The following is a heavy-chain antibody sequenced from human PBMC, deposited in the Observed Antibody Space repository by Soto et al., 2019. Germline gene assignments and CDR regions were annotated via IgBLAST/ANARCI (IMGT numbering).Heavy chain of an antibody. CDR1: GFTFTSYS. V-gene: IGHV3-23*01. J-gene: IGHJ4*02. CDR2: VRSSGADT. D-gene: IGHD6-19*01. Sequence: PGGSLRLSCAASGFTFTSYSMNWVRQAPGKGLEWVSSVRSSGADTYYADSVKGRFTISRDNSKNTLYLQMKSLRAEDTAVYYCASRSSGWYFDYWGQGTLVTVS. CDR3: ASRSSGWYFDY.